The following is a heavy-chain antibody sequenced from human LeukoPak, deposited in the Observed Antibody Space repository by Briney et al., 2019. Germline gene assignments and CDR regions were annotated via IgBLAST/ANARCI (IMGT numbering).Heavy chain of an antibody. CDR3: ARDLEVGGSCPQGY. J-gene: IGHJ4*02. CDR1: GFTFDDYG. V-gene: IGHV3-20*04. Sequence: GGSLRLSCAASGFTFDDYGMNWVRQAPGKGLEWVSGVNWNGISTGYADSVKGRFTISRDNAKDCLYLQMNSLRAEDTALYYCARDLEVGGSCPQGYWGQGTLVTVSS. D-gene: IGHD2-15*01. CDR2: VNWNGIST.